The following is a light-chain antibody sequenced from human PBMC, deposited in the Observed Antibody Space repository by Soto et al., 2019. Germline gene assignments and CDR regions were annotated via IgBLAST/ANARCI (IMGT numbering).Light chain of an antibody. CDR2: ATS. CDR1: QSVSSRD. Sequence: EIVLTQSPGTLSLSPGERATLSRRASQSVSSRDLAWYQQKPGQAPRLLIYATSSRAAGIPDRFSGSGSGTDFTLTISRLEPEDFAVYYCQQYDNSPGYTFGQGTKLEIK. V-gene: IGKV3-20*01. J-gene: IGKJ2*01. CDR3: QQYDNSPGYT.